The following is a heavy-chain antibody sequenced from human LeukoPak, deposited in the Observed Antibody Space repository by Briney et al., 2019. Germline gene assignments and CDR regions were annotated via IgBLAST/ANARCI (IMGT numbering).Heavy chain of an antibody. CDR3: ARDRWYPGKITYAMDA. D-gene: IGHD1-26*01. J-gene: IGHJ6*02. CDR2: TFYDGSYK. Sequence: PGGSLRLSCAASGFTFSSYAMGWVRQAPGKGLEWVAATFYDGSYKYYAASVKGRFTISRDNSKNTLFLQMDSLTVEDTAEYFCARDRWYPGKITYAMDAWGQGTTVTVSS. V-gene: IGHV3-33*08. CDR1: GFTFSSYA.